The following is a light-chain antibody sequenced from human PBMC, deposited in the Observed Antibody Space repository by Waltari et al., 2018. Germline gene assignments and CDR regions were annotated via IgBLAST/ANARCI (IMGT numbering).Light chain of an antibody. V-gene: IGLV2-23*02. J-gene: IGLJ2*01. Sequence: QSALTQPASVSGSPGQSITISCTGTSSDIGRYDLVSCYQKHPGKAPKLIIYQVSNRPSGVSDRFSGSKSGNTASLTISGLQAEDEADYSCCSSVGSSSFVVFGGGTKLTVL. CDR3: CSSVGSSSFVV. CDR1: SSDIGRYDL. CDR2: QVS.